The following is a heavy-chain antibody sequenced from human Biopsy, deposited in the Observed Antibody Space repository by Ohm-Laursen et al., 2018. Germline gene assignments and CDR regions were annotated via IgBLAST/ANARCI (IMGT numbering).Heavy chain of an antibody. J-gene: IGHJ6*02. CDR1: GGSFSGYY. D-gene: IGHD3-16*01. CDR2: INHRGST. CDR3: ARAVDYYDPYYYYGLGV. Sequence: SETLSLTWAVYGGSFSGYYWSWIRQPPGKGLEWIGEINHRGSTNYNPSLKSRVTISVDTSKNQFSLKLRSVTAADTAVYYCARAVDYYDPYYYYGLGVWGQGTTVTVSS. V-gene: IGHV4-34*01.